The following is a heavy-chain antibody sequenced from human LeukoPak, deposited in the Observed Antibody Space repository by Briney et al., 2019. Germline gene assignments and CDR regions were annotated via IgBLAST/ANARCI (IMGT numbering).Heavy chain of an antibody. Sequence: GGSLRLSCAASGFSFSTYGMHWVRQAPGKGLEWVAFIRYDGTHKYYSDSVRGRFTIPRDNSKNTLYVQMNSLRSEDTAVYYCANEAFMSETDAFDFWGQGTVVTVSS. CDR2: IRYDGTHK. D-gene: IGHD3-16*01. J-gene: IGHJ3*01. CDR1: GFSFSTYG. CDR3: ANEAFMSETDAFDF. V-gene: IGHV3-30*02.